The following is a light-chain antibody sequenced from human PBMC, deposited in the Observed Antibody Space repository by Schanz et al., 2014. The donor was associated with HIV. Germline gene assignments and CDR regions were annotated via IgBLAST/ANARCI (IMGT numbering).Light chain of an antibody. Sequence: QSVLTQPASVSGSPGQSITISCTGTSSDIGHYNYVSWYQQHPGKVPKLMIYDVNRRPSGVSDRFSGSNSGNTATLTISRVEAGDEADYYCQVWDSSSDHPVVFGGGTKLTVL. CDR3: QVWDSSSDHPVV. J-gene: IGLJ2*01. CDR2: DVN. CDR1: SSDIGHYNY. V-gene: IGLV2-14*03.